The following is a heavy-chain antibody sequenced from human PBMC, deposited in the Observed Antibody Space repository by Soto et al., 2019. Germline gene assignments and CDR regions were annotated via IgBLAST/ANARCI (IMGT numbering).Heavy chain of an antibody. Sequence: EVQLVESGGGCVQPGGSLRLSCAASGFTFNTFPMNWVRLAPGKGLEWLSHISSNSDAMYYADSVKGRFTISRDNARKSLYLQMNSPIVDDTAVYYCVRDYQYGFDMWGQGTMVTVSS. CDR3: VRDYQYGFDM. V-gene: IGHV3-48*01. J-gene: IGHJ3*02. D-gene: IGHD3-16*02. CDR1: GFTFNTFP. CDR2: ISSNSDAM.